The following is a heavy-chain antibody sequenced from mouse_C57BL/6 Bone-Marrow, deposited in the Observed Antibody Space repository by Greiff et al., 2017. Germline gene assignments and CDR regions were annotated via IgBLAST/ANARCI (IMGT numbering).Heavy chain of an antibody. D-gene: IGHD1-1*01. J-gene: IGHJ1*03. CDR1: GYTFTDYY. CDR2: INPYNGGT. CDR3: ARNLYGSSPYWYFDV. V-gene: IGHV1-19*01. Sequence: EVQLKESGPVLVKPGASVKISCKASGYTFTDYYMNWVKQSHGKSLEWIGVINPYNGGTSYNQKFKGKATLTVDKSSSTAYMELNSLTSEDSAVYYCARNLYGSSPYWYFDVWGTGTTVTVSS.